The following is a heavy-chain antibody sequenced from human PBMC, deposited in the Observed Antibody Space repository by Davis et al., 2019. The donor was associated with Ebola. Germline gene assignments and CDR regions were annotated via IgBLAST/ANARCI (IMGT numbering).Heavy chain of an antibody. V-gene: IGHV3-20*04. CDR3: ARVNAATGYSRFDL. CDR1: GFTFDDYA. J-gene: IGHJ5*02. CDR2: INWNGGST. D-gene: IGHD3-9*01. Sequence: GGSLRLSCVASGFTFDDYAMSWVRQAPGKGLEWLSGINWNGGSTGYVDSVKGRFTIPRDNAKNSLYLRMNSLRTEDTALYYCARVNAATGYSRFDLWGQGTLVTVSS.